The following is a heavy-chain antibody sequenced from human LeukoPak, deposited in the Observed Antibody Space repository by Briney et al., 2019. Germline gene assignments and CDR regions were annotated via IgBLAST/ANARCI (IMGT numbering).Heavy chain of an antibody. D-gene: IGHD1-14*01. CDR2: IKQDGSEK. CDR3: ARDKRYGTFDY. CDR1: GFTFSSYW. V-gene: IGHV3-7*05. Sequence: GGALRLSCAASGFTFSSYWMSWVRQAPGKGLEWVANIKQDGSEKYYVDSVKGRFTISRDNAKNSLYLQMNSLRAEDTAVYYCARDKRYGTFDYWGQGTLVTVSS. J-gene: IGHJ4*02.